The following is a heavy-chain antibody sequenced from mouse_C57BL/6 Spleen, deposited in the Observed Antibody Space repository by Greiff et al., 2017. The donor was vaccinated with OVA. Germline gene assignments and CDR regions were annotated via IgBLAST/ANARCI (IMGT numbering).Heavy chain of an antibody. CDR2: IYPGSGST. J-gene: IGHJ2*01. Sequence: VQLQQPGAELVKPGASVKMSCKASGYTFTSYWITWVKQRPGQGLAWIGDIYPGSGSTNYNEKFKSKATLTVDTSSSTAYMQLSSLTSEDSAVYYCARKDYYYGSSPLDYWGQGTTLTVSS. CDR3: ARKDYYYGSSPLDY. CDR1: GYTFTSYW. D-gene: IGHD1-1*01. V-gene: IGHV1-55*01.